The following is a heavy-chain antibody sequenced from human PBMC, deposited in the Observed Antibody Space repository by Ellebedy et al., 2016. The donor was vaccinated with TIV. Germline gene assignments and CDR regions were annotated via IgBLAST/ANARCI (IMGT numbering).Heavy chain of an antibody. CDR2: IYSGGST. CDR1: GFSFNSYA. Sequence: GESLKISCAASGFSFNSYAMSWVRQAPGKGLEWVSVIYSGGSTYYADSVKGRFTISRDNSKNTLYLQMNSLRAEDTAVYYCARGISPDYWGQGTLVTVSS. V-gene: IGHV3-66*01. J-gene: IGHJ4*02. D-gene: IGHD2/OR15-2a*01. CDR3: ARGISPDY.